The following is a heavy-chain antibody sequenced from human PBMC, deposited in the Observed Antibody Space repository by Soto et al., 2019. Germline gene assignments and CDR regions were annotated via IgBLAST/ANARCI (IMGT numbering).Heavy chain of an antibody. CDR3: VKDVGSRHYDFTNFDS. CDR1: GFIFDEYA. CDR2: IDWNRATT. J-gene: IGHJ4*02. V-gene: IGHV3-9*01. Sequence: EVQLLESGGGVVQPGGSLRLSCIASGFIFDEYAIHWVRQVPGKGLEWVSGIDWNRATTGYADSVKGRFTLSRDNARNSVLLQMNSLRPEDTDLYYCVKDVGSRHYDFTNFDSWGQGTLVTVSS. D-gene: IGHD3-3*01.